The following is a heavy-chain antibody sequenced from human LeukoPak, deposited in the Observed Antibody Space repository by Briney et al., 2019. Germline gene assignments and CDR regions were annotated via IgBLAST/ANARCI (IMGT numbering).Heavy chain of an antibody. J-gene: IGHJ4*02. Sequence: PSETLSLTCTVSGGSISSYYWSWIRQPPGKGLEWIGCIYYSGSTNYNPSLKSRVTISVDTSKNQFSLKLSSVTAADTAVYYCARYERGRGALDYWGQGTLVTVSS. CDR2: IYYSGST. CDR1: GGSISSYY. D-gene: IGHD3-10*01. CDR3: ARYERGRGALDY. V-gene: IGHV4-59*01.